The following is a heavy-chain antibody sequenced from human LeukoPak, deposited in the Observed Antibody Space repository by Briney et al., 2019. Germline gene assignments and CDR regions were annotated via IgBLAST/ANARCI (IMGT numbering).Heavy chain of an antibody. CDR2: IQYDGSKK. D-gene: IGHD2-2*01. CDR1: GFTFSSNG. V-gene: IGHV3-30*02. Sequence: SGGSLRLSCVASGFTFSSNGMHWVRQAPGKGLEWVTFIQYDGSKKYYADSVKGRFTISRDSSKNTLYLQMNSLRAEDTAVYYCAKDARDIVVVPAASSFDYWGQGTLVTVSS. CDR3: AKDARDIVVVPAASSFDY. J-gene: IGHJ4*02.